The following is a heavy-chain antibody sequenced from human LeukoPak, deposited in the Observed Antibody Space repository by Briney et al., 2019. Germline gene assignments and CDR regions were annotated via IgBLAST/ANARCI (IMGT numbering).Heavy chain of an antibody. V-gene: IGHV4-30-4*08. CDR2: IYYSGST. CDR1: GGSISSGDYY. J-gene: IGHJ4*02. Sequence: PSQTLSLTCTVSGGSISSGDYYWSWIRQPPGKGLEWIGYIYYSGSTYYNPSLKSRVTISVDTSKNQFSLKLSSVTAADTAVYYCARFYCSGGSCHFDYWGQGTLVTVSS. D-gene: IGHD2-15*01. CDR3: ARFYCSGGSCHFDY.